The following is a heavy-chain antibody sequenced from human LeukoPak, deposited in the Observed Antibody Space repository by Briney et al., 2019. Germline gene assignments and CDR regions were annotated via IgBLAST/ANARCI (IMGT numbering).Heavy chain of an antibody. D-gene: IGHD6-13*01. Sequence: GGSLRPSCAASGFTFSSYAMSWVRQAPGKGLEWVAVISYDGSNKYYADSVKGRFTISRDNSKNTLYLQMNSLRAEDTAVYYCARDRRYSSSWVLDYWGQGTLVIVSS. J-gene: IGHJ4*02. CDR1: GFTFSSYA. CDR3: ARDRRYSSSWVLDY. V-gene: IGHV3-30-3*01. CDR2: ISYDGSNK.